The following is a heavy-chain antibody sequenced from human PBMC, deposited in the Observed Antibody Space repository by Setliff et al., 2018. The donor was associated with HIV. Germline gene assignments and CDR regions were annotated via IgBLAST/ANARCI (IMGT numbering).Heavy chain of an antibody. CDR2: IYHSGST. Sequence: PSETLSLTCAVSGYSISSGYYWGWSRQPPGKGLEWIGSIYHSGSTYYNPSLKSRVAMSVETSKNKISLKLSSVTAADTAVYYCARCLRGDSVPATVENSFDIWGQGTLVTVSS. V-gene: IGHV4-38-2*01. J-gene: IGHJ3*02. CDR3: ARCLRGDSVPATVENSFDI. CDR1: GYSISSGYY. D-gene: IGHD2-2*01.